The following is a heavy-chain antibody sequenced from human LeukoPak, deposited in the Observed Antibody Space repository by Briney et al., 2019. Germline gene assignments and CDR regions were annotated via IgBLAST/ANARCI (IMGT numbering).Heavy chain of an antibody. Sequence: SEALSLTCTVSGGSISSSSYYWGWIRQPPGKGLEWIGSIYYSGSTYYNPSLKSRVTISVDTSKNQFSLKLSSVTAADTAVYYCAINYYDSSGYYFSSFDYWGQGTLVTVSS. CDR3: AINYYDSSGYYFSSFDY. V-gene: IGHV4-39*01. CDR1: GGSISSSSYY. D-gene: IGHD3-22*01. CDR2: IYYSGST. J-gene: IGHJ4*02.